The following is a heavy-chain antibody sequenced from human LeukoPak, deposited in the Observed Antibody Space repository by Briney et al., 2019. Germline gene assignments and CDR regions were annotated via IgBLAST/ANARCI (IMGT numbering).Heavy chain of an antibody. D-gene: IGHD6-13*01. J-gene: IGHJ4*02. CDR2: ISSNSRYI. Sequence: AGGSLRLSCAASGFTFSTYSMSWVRQAPGKGLEWVSSISSNSRYIYYADSMRGRFTISRDNAKNSLYLQMNSLKPEDTAVYYCARVAEAAALDSWGQGTLVTVSS. V-gene: IGHV3-21*06. CDR3: ARVAEAAALDS. CDR1: GFTFSTYS.